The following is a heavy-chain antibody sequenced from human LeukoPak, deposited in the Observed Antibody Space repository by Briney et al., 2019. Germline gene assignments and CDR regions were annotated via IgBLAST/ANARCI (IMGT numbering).Heavy chain of an antibody. V-gene: IGHV3-7*01. D-gene: IGHD3-16*01. J-gene: IGHJ6*02. CDR2: MNQDGSAK. CDR1: GFTFSDSW. CDR3: ATYTHWVAGDV. Sequence: GGSLRLSCAASGFTFSDSWMSWVRQAPGKGLEWVANMNQDGSAKGYVDSVKGRFTISRDNARNSLYLQMSSLRPEDTAIYYCATYTHWVAGDVWGQGTTVTVSS.